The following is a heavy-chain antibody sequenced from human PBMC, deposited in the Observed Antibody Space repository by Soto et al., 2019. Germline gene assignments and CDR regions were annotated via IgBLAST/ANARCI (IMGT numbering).Heavy chain of an antibody. CDR2: IYYSGST. CDR1: GGSVSSGSHY. D-gene: IGHD1-1*01. Sequence: SETLSLTCTVSGGSVSSGSHYWSWIRQPPGRGLEWIGYIYYSGSTNYNPSLESRVTISVDTSKNQFSLKLSSVTAADTAVYYCARVWNRNFDYWGQGTLVTVSS. J-gene: IGHJ4*02. V-gene: IGHV4-61*01. CDR3: ARVWNRNFDY.